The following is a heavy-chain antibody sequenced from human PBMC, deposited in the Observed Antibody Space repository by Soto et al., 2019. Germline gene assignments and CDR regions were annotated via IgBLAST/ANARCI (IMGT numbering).Heavy chain of an antibody. D-gene: IGHD6-6*01. V-gene: IGHV1-8*01. CDR1: GYTFTSYD. CDR2: MNPNSGNT. CDR3: AKDLTRQLAYWLDP. J-gene: IGHJ5*02. Sequence: RASVKVSCKASGYTFTSYDINWVRQATGQGLEWMGWMNPNSGNTGYAQKFQGRVTMTRNTSISTAYMELSSLRSEDTALYYCAKDLTRQLAYWLDPWGQGTQVTVSS.